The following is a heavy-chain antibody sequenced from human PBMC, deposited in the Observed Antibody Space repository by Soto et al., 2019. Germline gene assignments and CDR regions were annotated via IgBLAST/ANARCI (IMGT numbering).Heavy chain of an antibody. Sequence: QVQLQESGPGLVKPSGTLSLTCAVSGGAISSSKWWSWVRQPPGKGLEWIGEIYQSGSTNYNPSLESRVRMSVDKSRYQFSLKLTSVSAADTAVYYCARASATIAAAAIFDYWGQGTLVTVSS. J-gene: IGHJ4*02. D-gene: IGHD6-13*01. V-gene: IGHV4-4*02. CDR3: ARASATIAAAAIFDY. CDR1: GGAISSSKW. CDR2: IYQSGST.